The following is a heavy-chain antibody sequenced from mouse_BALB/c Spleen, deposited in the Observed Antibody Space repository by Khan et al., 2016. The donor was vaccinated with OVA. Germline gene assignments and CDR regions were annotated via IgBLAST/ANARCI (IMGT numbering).Heavy chain of an antibody. CDR1: GYTFTDYA. V-gene: IGHV1S137*01. Sequence: QVRLQQSGAELVRPGVSVKISCKGSGYTFTDYAMHWVKQSHAKSLEWIGVISTHYGDASYNQKFKGKATMTVAKSSSTASMELARLTSEESSIYYCAGGSGEYRFAYWGQGTLVTVSA. CDR2: ISTHYGDA. J-gene: IGHJ3*01. D-gene: IGHD1-3*01. CDR3: AGGSGEYRFAY.